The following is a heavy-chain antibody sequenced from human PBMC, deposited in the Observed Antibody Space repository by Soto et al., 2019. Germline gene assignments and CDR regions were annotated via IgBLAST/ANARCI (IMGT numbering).Heavy chain of an antibody. CDR1: GFNFKKFA. D-gene: IGHD6-19*01. Sequence: GGSLRLSCEASGFNFKKFAMGWVRQAPGEGLEWVSGISCCGGSTFYADSVKGRFSLARDDSKNTLYLQMNSLRAEDTAVYYCARDATPPGIAVAGYYYYYGMDVWGQGTTVTVSS. J-gene: IGHJ6*02. CDR2: ISCCGGST. CDR3: ARDATPPGIAVAGYYYYYGMDV. V-gene: IGHV3-23*01.